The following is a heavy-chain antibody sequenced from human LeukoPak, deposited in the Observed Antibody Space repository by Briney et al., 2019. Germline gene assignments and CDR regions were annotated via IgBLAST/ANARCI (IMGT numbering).Heavy chain of an antibody. CDR3: ATDPTETTRWFDP. CDR1: GFTFSNNA. CDR2: INNSGSKT. Sequence: GGSRRLSCAASGFTFSNNAMSWVRQAPGKGLEWGSGINNSGSKTYYADSVRGRFTMSRDNSKNTLYLQMNSLRVEDTAVYYCATDPTETTRWFDPWGQGTLVTVSS. V-gene: IGHV3-23*01. D-gene: IGHD4-17*01. J-gene: IGHJ5*02.